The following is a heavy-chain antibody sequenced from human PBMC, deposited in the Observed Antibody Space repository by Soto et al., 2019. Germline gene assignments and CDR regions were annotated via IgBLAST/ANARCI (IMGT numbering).Heavy chain of an antibody. CDR2: ISYDGRNK. V-gene: IGHV3-30*18. CDR3: AKSNRGAYDTPDF. Sequence: GGSLRLSCAASGFSLNDYGMHWVRQPPGKGLEWVADISYDGRNKYYTDSVRGRFTISRDISKGTLYLQMNSLGPEDTAVYYCAKSNRGAYDTPDFWGQGTPVTVS. J-gene: IGHJ4*02. D-gene: IGHD3-22*01. CDR1: GFSLNDYG.